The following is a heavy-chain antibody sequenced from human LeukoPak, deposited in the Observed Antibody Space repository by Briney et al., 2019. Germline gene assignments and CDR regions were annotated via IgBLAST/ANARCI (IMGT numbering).Heavy chain of an antibody. CDR1: GFTFSSYS. CDR3: ARDTSPGYCSSTSCYWFIFDP. Sequence: GGSLRLSCAASGFTFSSYSMNWVRQAPGKGLEWVSYISSSSSTIYYADSVKGRFTISRDNAKNSLYLQMNSLRAEDTAVYYCARDTSPGYCSSTSCYWFIFDPGGQGTLVTVSS. D-gene: IGHD2-2*01. J-gene: IGHJ5*02. V-gene: IGHV3-48*04. CDR2: ISSSSSTI.